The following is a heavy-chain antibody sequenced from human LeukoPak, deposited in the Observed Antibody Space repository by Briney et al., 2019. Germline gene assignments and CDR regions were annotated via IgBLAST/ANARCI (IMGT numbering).Heavy chain of an antibody. J-gene: IGHJ5*02. V-gene: IGHV3-33*06. CDR2: IWYDGSNK. D-gene: IGHD2-15*01. CDR1: GFTFSSYG. CDR3: AKDMAAATSSHFDP. Sequence: PGRSLRLSCAASGFTFSSYGMHWVRQVPGKGLEWVAVIWYDGSNKYYADSVKGRFTISRDNSKNTLYLQMNSLRAEDTAVYYCAKDMAAATSSHFDPWGQGTLVTVSS.